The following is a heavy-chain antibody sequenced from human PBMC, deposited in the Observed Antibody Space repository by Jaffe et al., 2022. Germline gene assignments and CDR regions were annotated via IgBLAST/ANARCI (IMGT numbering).Heavy chain of an antibody. CDR2: ISGSGGST. J-gene: IGHJ6*03. CDR3: AKDHSKWLRLNYYYYYYMDV. CDR1: GFTFSSYA. D-gene: IGHD5-12*01. V-gene: IGHV3-23*01. Sequence: EVQLLESGGGLVQPGGSLRLSCAASGFTFSSYAMSWVRQAPGKGLEWVSAISGSGGSTYYADSVKGRFTISRDNSKNTLYLQMNSLRAEDTAVYYCAKDHSKWLRLNYYYYYYMDVWGKGTTVTVSS.